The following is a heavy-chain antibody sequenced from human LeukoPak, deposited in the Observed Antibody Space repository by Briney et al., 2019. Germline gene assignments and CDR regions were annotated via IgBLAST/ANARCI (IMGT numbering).Heavy chain of an antibody. CDR2: IYYRGST. V-gene: IGHV4-39*01. J-gene: IGHJ6*03. CDR1: GGSISSSSYY. Sequence: SETLSLTCTVSGGSISSSSYYWGWIRQPPGKGLEWIGSIYYRGSTYYNPSLKSRVTISVDTSKNQFSLKLSSVTAADTAVYYCARLKNYYYYYMDVWGKGTTVTVSS. CDR3: ARLKNYYYYYMDV.